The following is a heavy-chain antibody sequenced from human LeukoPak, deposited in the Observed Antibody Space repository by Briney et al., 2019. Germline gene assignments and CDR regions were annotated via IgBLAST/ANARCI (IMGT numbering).Heavy chain of an antibody. CDR3: AGHYDSSGYRVDVFDI. Sequence: GGSLRLSCAASGFTFSSYWMHWVRQAPGKGLVWVSRINSDGSSTSYADSVKGRFTISRDNAKNTLYLQMNSLRAEDTAVYFCAGHYDSSGYRVDVFDIWGQGTMVTVSS. CDR2: INSDGSST. V-gene: IGHV3-74*01. CDR1: GFTFSSYW. D-gene: IGHD3-22*01. J-gene: IGHJ3*02.